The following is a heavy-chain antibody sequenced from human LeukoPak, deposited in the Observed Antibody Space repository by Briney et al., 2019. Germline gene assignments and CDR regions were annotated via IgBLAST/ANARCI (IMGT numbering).Heavy chain of an antibody. D-gene: IGHD2-15*01. J-gene: IGHJ4*02. CDR2: ISNNGGYT. V-gene: IGHV3-23*01. Sequence: GGSLRLSCVGSGFTFSDYAIHWVRQAPGKGLEWVSAISNNGGYTYYADSVQGRFTISRDNSKGTLCLQMNSLRAEDTAVYYCAKQLGYCSDGSCYFPYWGQGTLVTVSS. CDR1: GFTFSDYA. CDR3: AKQLGYCSDGSCYFPY.